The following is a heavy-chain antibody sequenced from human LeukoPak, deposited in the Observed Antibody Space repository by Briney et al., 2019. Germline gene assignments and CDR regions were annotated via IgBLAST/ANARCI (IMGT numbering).Heavy chain of an antibody. V-gene: IGHV3-30*04. CDR1: GFTFSSYA. CDR2: ISYDGSNK. CDR3: ARDRGDGDAPDAFDI. Sequence: GGSLRLSCAASGFTFSSYAMHWVRQAPGKGLEWVAVISYDGSNKYYADSVKGRFTISRDNSKNTLYLQMNSLRAEDTAVYYCARDRGDGDAPDAFDIWGQGTMATVSS. J-gene: IGHJ3*02. D-gene: IGHD4-17*01.